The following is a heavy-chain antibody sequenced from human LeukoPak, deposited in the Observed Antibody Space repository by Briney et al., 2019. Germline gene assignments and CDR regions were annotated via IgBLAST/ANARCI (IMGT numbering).Heavy chain of an antibody. J-gene: IGHJ4*02. V-gene: IGHV4-34*01. CDR1: CVSYSGYY. Sequence: PSETLSLTCAVYCVSYSGYYWSWLRQPPGKGLEWIGEIKHSGSTNYNPSHRSRVTISVDTSKNQFSLKLSYVAAADTAVYYCANYRVTAGGIDYWGQGTLVTVPS. CDR2: IKHSGST. D-gene: IGHD2-21*02. CDR3: ANYRVTAGGIDY.